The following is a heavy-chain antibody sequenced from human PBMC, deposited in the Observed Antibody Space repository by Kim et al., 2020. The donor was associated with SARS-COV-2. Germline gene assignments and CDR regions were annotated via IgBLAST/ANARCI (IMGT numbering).Heavy chain of an antibody. Sequence: ASVKVSCRASGYTFTDSYMHWVRQAPGQGPEWMGRINPKNGGTSSAQKFQGRVTMTRDTSINTVYLELSRLKSDDTAVYYCARGQPPLTTVAIDYWGQGTLGTVSS. D-gene: IGHD4-17*01. J-gene: IGHJ4*02. CDR1: GYTFTDSY. CDR2: INPKNGGT. CDR3: ARGQPPLTTVAIDY. V-gene: IGHV1-2*06.